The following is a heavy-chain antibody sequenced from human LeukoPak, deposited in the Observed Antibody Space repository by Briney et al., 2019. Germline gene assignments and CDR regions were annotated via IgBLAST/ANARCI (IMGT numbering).Heavy chain of an antibody. J-gene: IGHJ6*04. D-gene: IGHD3-9*01. V-gene: IGHV1-69*13. CDR3: ASSIYDILTGYYPHYYYYYGMDV. Sequence: ASVKVSCKASGGTFSSYAISWVRQAPGQGLEWMGGSIPIFGTANYAQKFQSRVTITADESTSTAYMELSSLRSEDTAVYYCASSIYDILTGYYPHYYYYYGMDVWGKGTTVTVSS. CDR1: GGTFSSYA. CDR2: SIPIFGTA.